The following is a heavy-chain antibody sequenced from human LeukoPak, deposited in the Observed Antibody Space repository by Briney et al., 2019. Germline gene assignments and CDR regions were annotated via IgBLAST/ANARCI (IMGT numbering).Heavy chain of an antibody. D-gene: IGHD3-22*01. CDR1: GVSINGHY. J-gene: IGHJ4*02. V-gene: IGHV4-59*11. CDR2: IYDNESA. CDR3: ARAPSGDNSANFDY. Sequence: PSETLSLTCTVSGVSINGHYWSWIRQPPGKGLEWIGFIYDNESANYKSSLESRVTMTADTSKNQFSLKLSSVTAADTAVYYCARAPSGDNSANFDYWGQGTLVTVSS.